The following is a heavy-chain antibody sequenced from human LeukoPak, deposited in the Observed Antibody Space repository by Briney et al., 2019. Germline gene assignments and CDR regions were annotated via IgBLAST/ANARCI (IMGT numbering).Heavy chain of an antibody. Sequence: GGSLRLSCAASGFTFSSYSMNWVRQAPGKGLEWVSSISSSSYVYYADSVKGRFTISRDNAKNSLYLQMNSLRAEDTAVYYCARDGSWGYEYYFDYWGQGTLVTVSS. CDR2: ISSSSYV. D-gene: IGHD2-15*01. CDR3: ARDGSWGYEYYFDY. CDR1: GFTFSSYS. V-gene: IGHV3-21*01. J-gene: IGHJ4*02.